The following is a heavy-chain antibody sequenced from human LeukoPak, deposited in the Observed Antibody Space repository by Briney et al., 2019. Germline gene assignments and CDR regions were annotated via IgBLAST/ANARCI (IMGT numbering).Heavy chain of an antibody. CDR3: ASSSGWYTD. J-gene: IGHJ4*02. D-gene: IGHD6-19*01. CDR2: ISWNSGSI. CDR1: GFTFDDYA. V-gene: IGHV3-9*01. Sequence: GRSLGLSCAASGFTFDDYAMHWVRQAPGKGLEWVSGISWNSGSIGYADSVKGRFTISRDNAKNSLYLQMNSLRAEDTALYYCASSSGWYTDWGQGTLVTVSS.